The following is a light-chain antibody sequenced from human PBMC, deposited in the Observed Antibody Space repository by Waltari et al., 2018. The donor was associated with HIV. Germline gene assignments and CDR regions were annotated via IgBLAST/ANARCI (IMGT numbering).Light chain of an antibody. CDR1: RSHIGAGYD. CDR3: QSYDSSLSGVV. Sequence: QSVLTQPPSVSGAPGQRVTISCPGSRSHIGAGYDVHWYQQLPGTAPKRLIYGNSNRPSGVPDRFSGSKSGTSASLAITGLQAEDEADYYCQSYDSSLSGVVFGGGTKLTVL. CDR2: GNS. V-gene: IGLV1-40*01. J-gene: IGLJ2*01.